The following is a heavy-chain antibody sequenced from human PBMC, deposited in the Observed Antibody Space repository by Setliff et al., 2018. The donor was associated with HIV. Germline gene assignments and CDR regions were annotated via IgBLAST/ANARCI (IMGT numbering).Heavy chain of an antibody. Sequence: SVKVSCKASGGTFSTYTISWVRQAPGQGLEWMGGIIPMFGTANYAQKFQGRVTITADESTSTAYMELSSLRSEDTAVYYCARDPNQVGAVAGALDYWGQGILVTAPQ. D-gene: IGHD6-19*01. V-gene: IGHV1-69*13. CDR3: ARDPNQVGAVAGALDY. CDR2: IIPMFGTA. J-gene: IGHJ4*02. CDR1: GGTFSTYT.